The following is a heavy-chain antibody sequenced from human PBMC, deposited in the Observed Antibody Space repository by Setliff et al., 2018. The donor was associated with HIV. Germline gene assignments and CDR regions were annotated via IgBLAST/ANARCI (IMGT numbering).Heavy chain of an antibody. V-gene: IGHV4-59*08. J-gene: IGHJ2*01. D-gene: IGHD6-6*01. Sequence: SETLSLTCTVSGASISGHYWTWIRQPPGKGLEWIGYVYYNGITNYNPSLKSRVTISLDTSNSQFSLKLSSVTAADTAVYYCARHRIGRIAARLTWYFDLWGRGTLVTVSS. CDR2: VYYNGIT. CDR1: GASISGHY. CDR3: ARHRIGRIAARLTWYFDL.